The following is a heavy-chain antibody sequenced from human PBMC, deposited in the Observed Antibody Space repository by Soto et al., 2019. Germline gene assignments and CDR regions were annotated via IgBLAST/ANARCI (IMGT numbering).Heavy chain of an antibody. CDR3: ARVCLRVSPQGMYYDFWSGYYNYYYYGMDV. CDR2: INHSGST. V-gene: IGHV4-34*01. CDR1: GGSFSGYH. J-gene: IGHJ6*02. D-gene: IGHD3-3*01. Sequence: SETLSLTCAVYGGSFSGYHWSWIRQPPGKGLEWIGEINHSGSTNYNPSLKSRVTISVDTSKNQFSLKLSSVTAADTAVYYCARVCLRVSPQGMYYDFWSGYYNYYYYGMDVWGQGTTVTVSS.